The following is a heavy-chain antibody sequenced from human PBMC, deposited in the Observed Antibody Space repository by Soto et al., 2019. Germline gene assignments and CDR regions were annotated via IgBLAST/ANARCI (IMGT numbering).Heavy chain of an antibody. CDR3: ARALRATGTWMNTHYYYGMDV. CDR2: INHSGST. Sequence: SLTCAVYGGSFSGYYWSWIRQPPGKGLEWIGEINHSGSTNYNPSLKSRVTISVDTSKNQFSLKLSSVTAADTAVYYCARALRATGTWMNTHYYYGMDVWGQGTTVTVSS. D-gene: IGHD1-1*01. J-gene: IGHJ6*02. CDR1: GGSFSGYY. V-gene: IGHV4-34*01.